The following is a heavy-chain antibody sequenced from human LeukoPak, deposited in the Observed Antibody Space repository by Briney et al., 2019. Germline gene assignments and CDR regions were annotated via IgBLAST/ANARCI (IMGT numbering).Heavy chain of an antibody. J-gene: IGHJ6*03. D-gene: IGHD3-3*01. CDR2: IRSKAYGGTT. Sequence: GGSLRLSCTPSGFTFGDYTMSWFRQAPGEGRECVGFIRSKAYGGTTEYAASVKGRFTISRDDSKSIAYLQMNSLRAEDTAVYYCAKDGHYDFWSAQGYYYYYYMDVWGKGTTVTVSS. CDR1: GFTFGDYT. V-gene: IGHV3-49*03. CDR3: AKDGHYDFWSAQGYYYYYYMDV.